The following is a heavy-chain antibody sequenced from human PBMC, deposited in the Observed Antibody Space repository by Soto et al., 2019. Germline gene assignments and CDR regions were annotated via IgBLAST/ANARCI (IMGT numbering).Heavy chain of an antibody. CDR2: MSTSNGNT. CDR3: ARDVDAGVDV. CDR1: GYSFTSYD. J-gene: IGHJ6*02. V-gene: IGHV1-8*01. D-gene: IGHD1-1*01. Sequence: QVQLVQSGAEVEKPGASVKVSCRASGYSFTSYDINWVRQAAGQGVEWMGWMSTSNGNTGYAQKFQGRITITRDTSRSTAYMVLSSLSPADTAMYCCARDVDAGVDVWGQGTTVTVSS.